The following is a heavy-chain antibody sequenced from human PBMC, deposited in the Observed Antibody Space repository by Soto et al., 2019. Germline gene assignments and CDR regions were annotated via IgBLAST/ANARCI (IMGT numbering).Heavy chain of an antibody. CDR1: GYTFTSYA. V-gene: IGHV1-3*01. D-gene: IGHD3-10*02. Sequence: QVPLVQSGAEVKKPGASVKVSCKASGYTFTSYAMHWVRQAPGQRLEWMGWINAGNGNTKYSQKFQGRVTITRDTSASTAYMELSSLRSEDTAVYYCARTYMLVLSSAAFDIWGQGTMVTVSS. CDR2: INAGNGNT. CDR3: ARTYMLVLSSAAFDI. J-gene: IGHJ3*02.